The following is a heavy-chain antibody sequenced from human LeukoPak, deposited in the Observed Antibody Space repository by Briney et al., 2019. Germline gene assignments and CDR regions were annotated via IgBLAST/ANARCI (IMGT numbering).Heavy chain of an antibody. D-gene: IGHD6-13*01. CDR2: ISAYNGNT. Sequence: GASVKVSCKASGYTFTSYGISWVRQAPGQGLEWMGWISAYNGNTNYAQKLQGRVTMTTDTSTSTAYMEPRSLRSDDTAVYHCARDRGSSWRSYYFDYWGQGTLVTVSS. J-gene: IGHJ4*02. V-gene: IGHV1-18*01. CDR3: ARDRGSSWRSYYFDY. CDR1: GYTFTSYG.